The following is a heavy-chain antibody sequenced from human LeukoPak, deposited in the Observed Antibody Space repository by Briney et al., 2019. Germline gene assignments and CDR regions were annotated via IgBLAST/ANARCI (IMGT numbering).Heavy chain of an antibody. CDR1: GFPFSSYA. V-gene: IGHV3-64D*06. CDR2: ISSNGGST. CDR3: VKGDIAAAGTQGFDY. Sequence: PGGSLRLSCSASGFPFSSYAMHWVRQAPGKGLEYVSAISSNGGSTYYADSVKGRFTISRDNSKNTLYLQMSSLRAEDTAVYYCVKGDIAAAGTQGFDYWGQGTLVTVSS. J-gene: IGHJ4*02. D-gene: IGHD6-13*01.